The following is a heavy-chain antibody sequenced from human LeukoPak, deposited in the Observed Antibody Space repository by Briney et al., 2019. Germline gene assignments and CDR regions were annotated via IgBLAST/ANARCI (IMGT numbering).Heavy chain of an antibody. CDR1: GFTFSSYA. Sequence: GGSLRLSCAASGFTFSSYAMSWVRQTPGKGLEWVSAISGSGGSTYYADSVKGRFTISRDNSKNTLYLQMNSLRAEDTAVYYCARMYSSGWYLRPYYFDYWGQGTLVTVSS. V-gene: IGHV3-23*01. CDR2: ISGSGGST. D-gene: IGHD6-19*01. CDR3: ARMYSSGWYLRPYYFDY. J-gene: IGHJ4*02.